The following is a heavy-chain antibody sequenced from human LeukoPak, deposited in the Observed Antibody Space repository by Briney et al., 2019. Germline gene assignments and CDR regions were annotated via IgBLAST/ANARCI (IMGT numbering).Heavy chain of an antibody. V-gene: IGHV4-39*07. CDR1: GGSINNYY. Sequence: SETLFLTCTVSGGSINNYYWGWIRQPPGKGLEWIGFIYYRGNTYYNPSLQSRVTISVDTSKNQFSLRLSSVTAADTAVYYCARGGYYCLDVWGKGTTVTVSS. CDR2: IYYRGNT. J-gene: IGHJ6*03. CDR3: ARGGYYCLDV.